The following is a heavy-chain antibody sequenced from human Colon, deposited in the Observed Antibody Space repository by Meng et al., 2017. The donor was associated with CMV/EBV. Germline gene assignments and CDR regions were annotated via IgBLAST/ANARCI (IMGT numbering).Heavy chain of an antibody. CDR2: IHWDDDK. CDR1: GFSLTTTGAG. CDR3: ARHSLTILTD. J-gene: IGHJ4*02. V-gene: IGHV2-5*02. Sequence: ITLKEEGPALVKPQQTLTRTCTFSGFSLTTTGAGVAWVRQPPGKAPELLALIHWDDDKRYRPSLKNRLNITKDTSKNQVVFSITDLDPADTGTFYCARHSLTILTDWGQGALVTVSS. D-gene: IGHD2-8*02.